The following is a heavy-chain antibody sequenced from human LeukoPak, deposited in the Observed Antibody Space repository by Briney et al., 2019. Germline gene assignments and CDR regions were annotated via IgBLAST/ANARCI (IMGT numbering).Heavy chain of an antibody. J-gene: IGHJ3*01. CDR1: GFTFSSYS. CDR2: ISRSSSYI. CDR3: AISSYSSSSSV. D-gene: IGHD6-6*01. Sequence: GGSLRLSCAASGFTFSSYSMNWVRQAAGKGLEWVSSISRSSSYIYYADSVKGRFTISRDNAKNSLYLQINSLRAEDTAVYYCAISSYSSSSSVWGQGTMVTVSS. V-gene: IGHV3-21*04.